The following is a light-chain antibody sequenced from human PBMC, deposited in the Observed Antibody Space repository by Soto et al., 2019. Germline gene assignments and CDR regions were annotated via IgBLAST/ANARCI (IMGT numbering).Light chain of an antibody. Sequence: DIQLTQSPSFLSASVGDRVTINCRASQGISSYLAWYQQKPGKAPKLLIYAASTLQRGVPSRFSGSGSGTEFTLTIRSLPPEDFATYYCQQLNSYPPTFGGGTKVDIK. CDR1: QGISSY. CDR3: QQLNSYPPT. CDR2: AAS. J-gene: IGKJ4*01. V-gene: IGKV1-9*01.